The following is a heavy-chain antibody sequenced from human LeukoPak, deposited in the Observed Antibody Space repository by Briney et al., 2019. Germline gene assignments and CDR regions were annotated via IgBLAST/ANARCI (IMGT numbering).Heavy chain of an antibody. V-gene: IGHV4-34*01. D-gene: IGHD2-2*01. J-gene: IGHJ4*02. CDR2: INHSGST. CDR3: ARAVPGYCSSTSCYQFDY. CDR1: GGSFSGYY. Sequence: RPSETLSLTCAVYGGSFSGYYWSWIRQPPGKGLEWTGEINHSGSTNYNPSLKSRVTISVDTPKNQFSLKLSSVTAADTAVYYCARAVPGYCSSTSCYQFDYWGQGTLVTVSS.